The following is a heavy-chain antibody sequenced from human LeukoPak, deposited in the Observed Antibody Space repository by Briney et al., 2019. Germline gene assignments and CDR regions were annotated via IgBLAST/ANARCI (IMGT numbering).Heavy chain of an antibody. Sequence: PSETLSLTCSVSGGSISSYYWSWIRQPAGKGLEWIGRIYTSGSTNYNPSLKSRVTMSVDTSKNQFSLKLSSVTAADTAVYYCASTSPQNDFWSGYYLYFDYWGQGTLVTVSS. CDR1: GGSISSYY. D-gene: IGHD3-3*01. CDR2: IYTSGST. V-gene: IGHV4-4*07. J-gene: IGHJ4*02. CDR3: ASTSPQNDFWSGYYLYFDY.